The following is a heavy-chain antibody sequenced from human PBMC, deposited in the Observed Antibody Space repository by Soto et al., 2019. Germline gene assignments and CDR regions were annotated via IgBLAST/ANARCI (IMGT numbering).Heavy chain of an antibody. CDR2: IIPILGIA. CDR3: ARGRYYYDVSGSFDY. D-gene: IGHD3-22*01. Sequence: QVQLVQSGAEVKKPGSSVKVSCRASGGTFSSYTFSWVRQAPGQGLEWMGRIIPILGIANYAQYFQGRVTITADKSTSTAYMELNSRGSEDTAVYYCARGRYYYDVSGSFDYWGQGTLVTVSS. J-gene: IGHJ4*02. V-gene: IGHV1-69*02. CDR1: GGTFSSYT.